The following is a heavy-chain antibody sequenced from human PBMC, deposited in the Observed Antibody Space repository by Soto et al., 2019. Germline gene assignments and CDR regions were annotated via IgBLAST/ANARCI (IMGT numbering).Heavy chain of an antibody. V-gene: IGHV1-69*02. D-gene: IGHD2-8*01. Sequence: QVQLVQSGAEVKKPGSSVKVSCKASGGTFSSYTISWVRQAPGQGLEWMGRIIPILVIANYEQKFQGRVKITEDKSTSTAYMELSSLRSEDTAVYYCACMVYAIPDNWFDPWGQGTLVTVSS. CDR1: GGTFSSYT. CDR2: IIPILVIA. J-gene: IGHJ5*02. CDR3: ACMVYAIPDNWFDP.